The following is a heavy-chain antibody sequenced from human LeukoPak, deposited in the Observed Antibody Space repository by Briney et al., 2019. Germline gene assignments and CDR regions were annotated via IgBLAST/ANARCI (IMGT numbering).Heavy chain of an antibody. D-gene: IGHD6-13*01. Sequence: SVKVSCKASGGTFSSYTISWVRQAPGQGLEWMGRIIPILGIANYAQKFQGRVTITADKSTSTAYMELSSLRSEDTAVYYCARSRLGIAAAGLDSRSYFDYWGQGTLVTVSS. CDR3: ARSRLGIAAAGLDSRSYFDY. CDR1: GGTFSSYT. CDR2: IIPILGIA. J-gene: IGHJ4*02. V-gene: IGHV1-69*02.